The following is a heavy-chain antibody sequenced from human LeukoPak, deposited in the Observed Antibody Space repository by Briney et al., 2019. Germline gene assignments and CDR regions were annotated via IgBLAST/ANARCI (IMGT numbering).Heavy chain of an antibody. D-gene: IGHD3-16*01. CDR3: ARDGGHTGDDAFDI. Sequence: GGSLRLSCAASGFTFSDYYMSWIRQAPEKGLGWVSYISSSGSTIYYADSVKGRFTISRDNAKNSLYRQMNSLRAEDTAVYYCARDGGHTGDDAFDIWGQGTMVTVSS. V-gene: IGHV3-11*01. CDR2: ISSSGSTI. CDR1: GFTFSDYY. J-gene: IGHJ3*02.